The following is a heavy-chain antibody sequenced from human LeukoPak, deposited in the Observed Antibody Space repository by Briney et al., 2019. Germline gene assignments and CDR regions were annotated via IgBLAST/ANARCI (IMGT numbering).Heavy chain of an antibody. J-gene: IGHJ4*02. Sequence: GGSLRLSCAASGFTFSNYWMSWVRQAPGKGLEWVANIKQDGSEKYYVDSVKGRFTISRDNAKSSLYLQMNSLRAEDTVVYYCARDQGIMFFDYWGQGTLVTVSS. D-gene: IGHD2-21*01. CDR3: ARDQGIMFFDY. CDR2: IKQDGSEK. CDR1: GFTFSNYW. V-gene: IGHV3-7*01.